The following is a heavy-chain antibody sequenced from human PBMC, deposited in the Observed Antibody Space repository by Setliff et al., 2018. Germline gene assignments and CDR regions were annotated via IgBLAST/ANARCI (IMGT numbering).Heavy chain of an antibody. V-gene: IGHV1-69*05. D-gene: IGHD3-22*01. CDR2: IIPIFGTA. CDR1: GGTFRNYG. J-gene: IGHJ3*01. Sequence: SVKVSCKASGGTFRNYGISWVRQAPGQGLDWMGGIIPIFGTANYAQKFQGRVTITTDDTTNTAYMELSSLRTEDTAVYYCARAHRYFSDTSGYFYDQGRSAVDVWGQVTMVTVSS. CDR3: ARAHRYFSDTSGYFYDQGRSAVDV.